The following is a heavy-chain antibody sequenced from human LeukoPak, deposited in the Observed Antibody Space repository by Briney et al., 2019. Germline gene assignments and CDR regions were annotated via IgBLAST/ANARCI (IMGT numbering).Heavy chain of an antibody. CDR1: GFTFSNSA. CDR3: AAASVAPGGHFYGMDV. Sequence: ASVKVSCKASGFTFSNSAVQWVRQARGQRLEWIGWIVVASGKTNYAQSFQGRLTVSRDMSTSTAYMEVGSLRSEDTAAYYCAAASVAPGGHFYGMDVWGKGTTVTVSS. D-gene: IGHD2-8*02. V-gene: IGHV1-58*01. CDR2: IVVASGKT. J-gene: IGHJ6*04.